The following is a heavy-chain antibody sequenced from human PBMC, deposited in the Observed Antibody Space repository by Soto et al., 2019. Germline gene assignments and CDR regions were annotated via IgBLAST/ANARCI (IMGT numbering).Heavy chain of an antibody. CDR3: ARVSGGVIATTTYYYYGMDV. V-gene: IGHV4-31*03. D-gene: IGHD3-16*02. CDR1: VGSISSGDYY. CDR2: IYYSGST. Sequence: PSGTLSLTCTVSVGSISSGDYYWSWIRQHPGKGLEWIGYIYYSGSTYYNPSLKSRVTISVDTSKNQFSLKLSSVTAADTAVYYCARVSGGVIATTTYYYYGMDVWGQGTTVTVSS. J-gene: IGHJ6*02.